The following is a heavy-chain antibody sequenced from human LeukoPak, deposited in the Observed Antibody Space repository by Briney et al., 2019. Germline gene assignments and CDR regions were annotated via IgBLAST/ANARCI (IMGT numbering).Heavy chain of an antibody. Sequence: GRSLRLSCAASGFTFTSYAMNWVRQAPGQGLEWMGWINTNTGNPTYAQGFTGRFVFSLDTSVSTAYLQISSLKAEDTAVYYCARDGGSMVRGVLGWGQGTLVTVSS. D-gene: IGHD3-10*01. CDR3: ARDGGSMVRGVLG. CDR1: GFTFTSYA. V-gene: IGHV7-4-1*02. J-gene: IGHJ4*02. CDR2: INTNTGNP.